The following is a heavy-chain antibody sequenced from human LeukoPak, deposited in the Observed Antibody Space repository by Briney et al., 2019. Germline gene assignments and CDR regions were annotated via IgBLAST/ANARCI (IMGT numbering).Heavy chain of an antibody. CDR1: GFTFSSYA. D-gene: IGHD3-22*01. Sequence: GGSLRLSCAASGFTFSSYAMSWVRQAPGKGLEWVSAISGSSGNTYYADSVKGRFTISRDNSKNTLYLQMNNLRAEDTALYYCAKDFDSYSDSTGYGASFSYWGQGTLVTVSS. V-gene: IGHV3-23*01. CDR2: ISGSSGNT. CDR3: AKDFDSYSDSTGYGASFSY. J-gene: IGHJ4*02.